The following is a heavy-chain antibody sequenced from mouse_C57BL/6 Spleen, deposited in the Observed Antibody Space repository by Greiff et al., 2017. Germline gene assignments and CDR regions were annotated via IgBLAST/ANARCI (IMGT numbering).Heavy chain of an antibody. Sequence: EVMLVESEGGLVQPGSSMKLSCTASGFTFSDYYMAWVRQVPEKGLEWVANINYDGSSTYYLDSLKSRFIISRDNAKNILYLQMSSLESEDTATYYCARDECGSFAYWGQGTLVTVSA. CDR1: GFTFSDYY. CDR2: INYDGSST. J-gene: IGHJ3*01. V-gene: IGHV5-16*01. CDR3: ARDECGSFAY.